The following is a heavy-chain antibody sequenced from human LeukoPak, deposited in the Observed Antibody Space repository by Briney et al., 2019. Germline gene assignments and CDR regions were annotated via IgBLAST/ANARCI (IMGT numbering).Heavy chain of an antibody. CDR3: ARGESIPTMCEY. D-gene: IGHD2-2*02. J-gene: IGHJ4*02. CDR2: IFPIFGTA. V-gene: IGHV1-69*05. CDR1: GGTFSSYA. Sequence: GASVKVSCKASGGTFSSYAISWVRQAPGQGLEWMGGIFPIFGTANYAQKFQGRVTITTDESTSTAYMELSSLRSEDTAVYYCARGESIPTMCEYWGQGTLVTVSS.